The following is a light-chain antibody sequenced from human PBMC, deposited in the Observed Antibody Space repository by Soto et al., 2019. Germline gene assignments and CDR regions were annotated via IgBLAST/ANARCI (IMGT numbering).Light chain of an antibody. V-gene: IGKV3-15*01. J-gene: IGKJ1*01. Sequence: EIEMTQFPATLSVSPGERATLSCRASQSVSSSLAWYQQRPGQAPKLLIYGASTRATDIPARFSGHGSGTEFTLTISSLQSEDIAFYYCQEYNDCPRTFGQGTEV. CDR3: QEYNDCPRT. CDR2: GAS. CDR1: QSVSSS.